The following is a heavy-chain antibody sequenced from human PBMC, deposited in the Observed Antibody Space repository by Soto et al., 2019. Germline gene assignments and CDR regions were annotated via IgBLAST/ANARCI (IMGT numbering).Heavy chain of an antibody. CDR3: PPLPRAAAGKPYPDYYYYGMDV. CDR2: ISGSGGSI. CDR1: GFTFSSYA. V-gene: IGHV3-23*01. J-gene: IGHJ6*02. Sequence: EVQLLESGGGLVQPGGSLRLSCAASGFTFSSYAMSWVRQAPGKGLQWVSAISGSGGSIYYADSVKGRFTISRDNSNNTLYLQMNSLRAEDTAVYYCPPLPRAAAGKPYPDYYYYGMDVWGQGTTVTVSS. D-gene: IGHD6-13*01.